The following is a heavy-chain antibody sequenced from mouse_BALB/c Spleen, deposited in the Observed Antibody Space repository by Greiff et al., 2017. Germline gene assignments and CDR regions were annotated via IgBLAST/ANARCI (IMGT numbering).Heavy chain of an antibody. Sequence: EVKVVESGGGLVKPGGSLKLSCAASGFTFSSYTMSWVRQTPEKRLEWVATISSGGSYTYYPDSVKGRFTISRDNAKNTLYLQMSSLKSEDTAMYYCTRGSNPFDYWGQGTTLTVSS. CDR2: ISSGGSYT. V-gene: IGHV5-6-4*01. CDR1: GFTFSSYT. J-gene: IGHJ2*01. CDR3: TRGSNPFDY. D-gene: IGHD4-1*01.